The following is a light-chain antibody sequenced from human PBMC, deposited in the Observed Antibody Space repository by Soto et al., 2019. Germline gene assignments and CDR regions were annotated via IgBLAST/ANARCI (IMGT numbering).Light chain of an antibody. CDR2: DAS. CDR1: QSISSW. Sequence: IRMTHSPSSLSASTGDRVTITCRASQSISSWLAWYQQKPGKAPKLLIYDASSLESGVPSRFSGSGSGTEFTLTISSLQPDDSASYYCQQYNSYSKTFGQGTKVDIK. CDR3: QQYNSYSKT. J-gene: IGKJ1*01. V-gene: IGKV1-5*01.